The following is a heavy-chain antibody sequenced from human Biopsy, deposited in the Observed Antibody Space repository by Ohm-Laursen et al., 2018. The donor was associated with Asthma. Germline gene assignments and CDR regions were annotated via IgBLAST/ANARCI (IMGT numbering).Heavy chain of an antibody. CDR3: ARGYSGSDRIVYYYSGLEV. CDR1: GDSFSNYA. D-gene: IGHD5-12*01. V-gene: IGHV1-69*01. Sequence: SSVKVSCKASGDSFSNYAISWVRQAPGQGPEWMGGLIPVLGTPDHAQMFEGRVTITADESTSTAYMELSSLSSEDTAVYYCARGYSGSDRIVYYYSGLEVWGQGTTVTV. CDR2: LIPVLGTP. J-gene: IGHJ6*02.